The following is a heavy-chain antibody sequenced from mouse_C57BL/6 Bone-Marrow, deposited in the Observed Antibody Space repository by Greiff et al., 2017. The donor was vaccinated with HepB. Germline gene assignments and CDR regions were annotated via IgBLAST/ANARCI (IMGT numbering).Heavy chain of an antibody. D-gene: IGHD1-1*01. CDR3: ARRVYYGSSSRY. V-gene: IGHV1-47*01. CDR2: FHPYNDDT. Sequence: VKLQESGAELVKPGASVKMSCKASGYTFTTYPIEWMKQNHGKSLEWIGNFHPYNDDTKYNEKFKGKATLTVEKSSSTVYLELSRLTSDDSAVYYCARRVYYGSSSRYWGQGTTLTVSS. CDR1: GYTFTTYP. J-gene: IGHJ2*01.